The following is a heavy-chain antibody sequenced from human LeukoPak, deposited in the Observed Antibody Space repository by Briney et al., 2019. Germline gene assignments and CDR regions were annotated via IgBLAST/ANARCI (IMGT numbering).Heavy chain of an antibody. CDR2: ISYDGSNK. CDR1: GFTFSSYA. J-gene: IGHJ4*02. Sequence: GGSLRLSCAASGFTFSSYAMHWVRQVPGKGLEWVAVISYDGSNKYYADSVKGRFTISRDNSKNTLYLQMNSLRAEDTAVYYCASGVLPDYYDSSGYHDYWGQGTLVTVSS. V-gene: IGHV3-30*01. CDR3: ASGVLPDYYDSSGYHDY. D-gene: IGHD3-22*01.